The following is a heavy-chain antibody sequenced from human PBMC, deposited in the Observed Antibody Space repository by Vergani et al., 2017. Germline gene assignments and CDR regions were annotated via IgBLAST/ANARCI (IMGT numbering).Heavy chain of an antibody. Sequence: QVQLVQSGAEVKKPGASVKVSCKASGYTFTSYDINWVRQAPGQGLEWMGWMNPNSGNTGYAQKFQVRVTMTRNNSISTAYMELSSLRSADTAVYYCAGVPIGYCSGGSCFFSDYWGQGTRVTVSS. D-gene: IGHD2-15*01. CDR2: MNPNSGNT. CDR1: GYTFTSYD. CDR3: AGVPIGYCSGGSCFFSDY. V-gene: IGHV1-8*01. J-gene: IGHJ4*02.